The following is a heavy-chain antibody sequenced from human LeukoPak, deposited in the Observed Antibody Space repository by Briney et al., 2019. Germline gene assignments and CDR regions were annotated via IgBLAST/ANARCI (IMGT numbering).Heavy chain of an antibody. CDR1: GGSFSGYY. V-gene: IGHV4-34*01. CDR3: ARARGYSYGRIDY. J-gene: IGHJ4*02. CDR2: INHSGST. D-gene: IGHD5-18*01. Sequence: SETLSLTCAVYGGSFSGYYWSWIRQPPGKGLEWIGEINHSGSTNYNPSLKSRVTISVDTSKNQFSLKPSSVTAADTAVYYCARARGYSYGRIDYWGQGTLVTVSS.